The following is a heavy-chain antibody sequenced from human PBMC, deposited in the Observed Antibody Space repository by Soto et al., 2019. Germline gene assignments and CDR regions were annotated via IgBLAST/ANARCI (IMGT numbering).Heavy chain of an antibody. Sequence: PGGSLRLSCAASGFTFSSYGMHWVRQAPGKGLEWVAVIWYDGSNKYYADSVKGRFTISRDNSKNTLYLQMNSLRAEDTAVYYCARRGGYCSGGSCYSPYYYYYYYMDVWGKGTTVTAP. J-gene: IGHJ6*03. CDR3: ARRGGYCSGGSCYSPYYYYYYYMDV. V-gene: IGHV3-33*01. CDR1: GFTFSSYG. D-gene: IGHD2-15*01. CDR2: IWYDGSNK.